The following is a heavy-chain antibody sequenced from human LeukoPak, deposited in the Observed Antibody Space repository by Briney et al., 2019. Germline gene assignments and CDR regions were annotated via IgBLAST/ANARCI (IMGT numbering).Heavy chain of an antibody. Sequence: GGSLRLSCAASGFTFSSYEMNWVRQAPGKGLEWVSYISSSGSTIYYADSVKGRFTISRDNAKNSLYLQMNSLRAEDTAVYYCARVPSRLYSSGWRYYYYMDVWGKGTTVTISS. J-gene: IGHJ6*03. D-gene: IGHD6-25*01. V-gene: IGHV3-48*03. CDR2: ISSSGSTI. CDR1: GFTFSSYE. CDR3: ARVPSRLYSSGWRYYYYMDV.